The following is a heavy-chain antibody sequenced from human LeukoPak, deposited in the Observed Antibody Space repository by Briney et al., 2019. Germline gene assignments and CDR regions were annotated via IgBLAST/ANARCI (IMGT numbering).Heavy chain of an antibody. J-gene: IGHJ3*02. V-gene: IGHV4-34*01. Sequence: SETLSLTCAVYGGSFSGYYWSWIRQPPGKGLEWMGEINHSGSTNYNPSLKSRVTISVDTSKNQFSLKLSSMTAADTAVYYCASLRTLGDGYNFSAFDIWGQGTMVTVSS. CDR3: ASLRTLGDGYNFSAFDI. D-gene: IGHD5-24*01. CDR2: INHSGST. CDR1: GGSFSGYY.